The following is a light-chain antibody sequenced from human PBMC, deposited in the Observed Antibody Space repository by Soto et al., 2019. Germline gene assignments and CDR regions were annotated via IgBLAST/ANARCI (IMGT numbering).Light chain of an antibody. CDR3: QEYNIWYT. J-gene: IGKJ2*01. CDR2: GAF. V-gene: IGKV3-15*01. Sequence: EIVMTQSPATLSVSPGESVTLSCRASQTIGNNLAWYQQKAGQPPSLLISGAFTRATGVPPRFSGSGSGTAFTLTISSLQSEDFAVYYCQEYNIWYTFGQGTKVEIK. CDR1: QTIGNN.